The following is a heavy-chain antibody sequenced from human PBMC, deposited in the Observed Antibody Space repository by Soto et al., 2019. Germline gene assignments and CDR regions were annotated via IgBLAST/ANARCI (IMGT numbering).Heavy chain of an antibody. V-gene: IGHV4-31*03. J-gene: IGHJ6*02. CDR1: GGSISSGGYY. CDR3: ARHGGSGAYYYYGMDV. CDR2: IYYSGST. D-gene: IGHD3-10*01. Sequence: SETLSLTCTVSGGSISSGGYYWSWIRQHPGKGLEWIGYIYYSGSTYYNPSLKSRVTISVDTSKNQFSLKLSSVTAADTAVYFCARHGGSGAYYYYGMDVWGQGTTVTVSS.